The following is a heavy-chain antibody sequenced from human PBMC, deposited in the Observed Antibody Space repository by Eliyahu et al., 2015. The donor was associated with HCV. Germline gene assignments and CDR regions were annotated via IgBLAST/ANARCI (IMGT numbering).Heavy chain of an antibody. CDR1: DGSISSSGHF. CDR3: ARHDIAVAGYWYFDL. CDR2: SHYRGIT. J-gene: IGHJ2*01. Sequence: QLQLQESGPGLVKPPETLSXTCTVSDGSISSSGHFWGWIRQPPGKGLEWIGSSHYRGITYYNPSLKSRVTLSVDMSTNQFSLRLRSVTAADTAVYYCARHDIAVAGYWYFDLWGRGTLVTVSS. V-gene: IGHV4-39*01. D-gene: IGHD6-19*01.